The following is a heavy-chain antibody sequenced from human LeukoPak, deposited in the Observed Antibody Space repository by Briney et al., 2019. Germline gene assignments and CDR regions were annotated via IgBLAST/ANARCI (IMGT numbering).Heavy chain of an antibody. CDR3: AKDARRSSGWYFFDH. CDR1: GFTFSSYG. V-gene: IGHV3-23*01. J-gene: IGHJ4*02. D-gene: IGHD6-19*01. Sequence: SGGSLRLSCAASGFTFSSYGMSWVRQAPGKGLEWVAAISVSGGSASEADAGKGRFNISGDKSKNTLYLQMNSLRAEDTAVYYCAKDARRSSGWYFFDHWGQGTLVTVSS. CDR2: ISVSGGSA.